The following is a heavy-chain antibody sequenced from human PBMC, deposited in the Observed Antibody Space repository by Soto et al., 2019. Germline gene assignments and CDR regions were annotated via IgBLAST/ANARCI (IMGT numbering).Heavy chain of an antibody. Sequence: PSETLSLTCAVYGGSFSGYYWSWIRQPPGKGLEWIGEINHSGSTNYNPSLKSRVTISVDTSKNQFSLKLSSVTAADTAVYFCASGPSYYDFWSGYPYYYYGMDVWGQGTTVTVSS. D-gene: IGHD3-3*01. CDR2: INHSGST. CDR3: ASGPSYYDFWSGYPYYYYGMDV. CDR1: GGSFSGYY. J-gene: IGHJ6*02. V-gene: IGHV4-34*01.